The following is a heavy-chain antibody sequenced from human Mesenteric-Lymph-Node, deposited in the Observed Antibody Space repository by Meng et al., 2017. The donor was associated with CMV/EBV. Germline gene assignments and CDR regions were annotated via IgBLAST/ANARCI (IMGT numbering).Heavy chain of an antibody. CDR2: IYSTWTT. CDR1: GDSISSGTYY. J-gene: IGHJ5*02. D-gene: IGHD2-21*01. CDR3: AREGSDNWFDP. V-gene: IGHV4-31*03. Sequence: LRLSCTVSGDSISSGTYYWSWIRQHPGKGLEWLGYIYSTWTTHYNPSLKSRITISIDTSKNQFSLKLSSVTAADTAVYYCAREGSDNWFDPWGQGTLVTVSS.